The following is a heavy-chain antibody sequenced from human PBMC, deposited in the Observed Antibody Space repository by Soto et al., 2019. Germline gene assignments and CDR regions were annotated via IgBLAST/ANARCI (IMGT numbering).Heavy chain of an antibody. CDR2: IRSKAYGGTT. CDR3: TIAWVLRAYSGYAGGDC. CDR1: GFTFGDYA. J-gene: IGHJ4*01. Sequence: QPGGSLRLSCTASGFTFGDYAMSWVRQAPGKGMEWVGFIRSKAYGGTTEYAASVKGRFTISRDDSKGIAYLQMNSLKTEDTAVYYCTIAWVLRAYSGYAGGDCWGRGTLVTVSS. V-gene: IGHV3-49*04. D-gene: IGHD5-12*01.